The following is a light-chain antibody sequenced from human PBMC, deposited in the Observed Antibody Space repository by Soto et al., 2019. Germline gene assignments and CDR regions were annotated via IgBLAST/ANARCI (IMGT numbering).Light chain of an antibody. CDR1: QGIRND. V-gene: IGKV1-6*01. Sequence: ATQMTQSPSSLSASVGDRVTTTCRASQGIRNDLGWYQQKPGKAPKLLIYAASSLQSGVPSRFSGSGSGTDFTLTISSLQPEDFATYYCLQDYTFPLTFGGGTKVEIK. CDR3: LQDYTFPLT. J-gene: IGKJ4*01. CDR2: AAS.